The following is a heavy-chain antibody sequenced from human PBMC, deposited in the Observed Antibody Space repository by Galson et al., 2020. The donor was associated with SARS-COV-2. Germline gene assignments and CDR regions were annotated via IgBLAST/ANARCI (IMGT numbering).Heavy chain of an antibody. D-gene: IGHD3-22*01. V-gene: IGHV4-59*08. Sequence: SQTLSLTCTVSGGSIGSYRWSWIRQPPGKELQWIGDIYYSGTTNYNPSLQSRLTMSVDTSKNQFSLRLTSVTAAETAVYYCVRQGYDSSGYFFDAWGPGTLVTVSS. CDR1: GGSIGSYR. CDR3: VRQGYDSSGYFFDA. J-gene: IGHJ4*02. CDR2: IYYSGTT.